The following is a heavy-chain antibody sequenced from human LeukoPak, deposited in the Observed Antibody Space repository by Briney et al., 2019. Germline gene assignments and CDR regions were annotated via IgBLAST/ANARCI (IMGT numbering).Heavy chain of an antibody. V-gene: IGHV3-23*01. CDR1: GFRFSSYA. D-gene: IGHD2-2*01. CDR2: ISGSGGST. J-gene: IGHJ4*02. Sequence: GGSLRLSCAASGFRFSSYAMSWVRQAPGKGLEWVSAISGSGGSTYYADSVKGRFTISRDNSKNTLYLQMNSLRAEDTAVYYCAKEIVVVPAAKGLDYWGQGTLVTVSS. CDR3: AKEIVVVPAAKGLDY.